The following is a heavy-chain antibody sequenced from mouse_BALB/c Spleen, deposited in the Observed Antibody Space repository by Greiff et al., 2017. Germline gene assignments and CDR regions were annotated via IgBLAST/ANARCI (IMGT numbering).Heavy chain of an antibody. J-gene: IGHJ4*01. CDR3: TRGDYRSAMDY. CDR2: ISYDGSN. Sequence: VQLKESGPGLVKPSQSLSLTCSVTGYSITSGYYWNWIRQFPGNKLVWMGYISYDGSNNYNPSLKNRISITRDTSKNQFFLKLNSVTAEDTATYYCTRGDYRSAMDYWGPGTSVTVSS. D-gene: IGHD2-14*01. V-gene: IGHV3-6*02. CDR1: GYSITSGYY.